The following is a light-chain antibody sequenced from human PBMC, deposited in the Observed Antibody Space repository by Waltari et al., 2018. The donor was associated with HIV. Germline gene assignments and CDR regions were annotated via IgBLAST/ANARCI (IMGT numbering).Light chain of an antibody. CDR3: AAWDDSLSGRV. V-gene: IGLV1-44*01. Sequence: QSVLTQPPSASGTPGQRVTISCSGSSSNIGSNSVNWYKQLPGTAPKLRIYNNNERPSGVPDRFSGSRSGTSASLAISGLQSEDEADYYCAAWDDSLSGRVFGGGTKLTVL. CDR1: SSNIGSNS. CDR2: NNN. J-gene: IGLJ2*01.